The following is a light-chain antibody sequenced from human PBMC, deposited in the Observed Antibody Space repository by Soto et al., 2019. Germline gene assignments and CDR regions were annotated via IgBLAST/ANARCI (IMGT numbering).Light chain of an antibody. CDR3: NSYAGDIIRFV. Sequence: VGAYNSVSWYQQLPHKAPQVILYKGTQRPSGVSSRFSGSTSGNAASLTISGLQADDEADYYCNSYAGDIIRFVFGTGTRSPS. J-gene: IGLJ1*01. V-gene: IGLV2-14*02. CDR2: KGT. CDR1: VGAYNS.